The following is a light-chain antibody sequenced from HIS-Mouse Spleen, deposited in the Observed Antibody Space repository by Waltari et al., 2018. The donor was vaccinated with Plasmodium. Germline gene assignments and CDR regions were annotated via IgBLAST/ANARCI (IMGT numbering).Light chain of an antibody. CDR1: QSISSR. J-gene: IGKJ1*01. CDR2: KAS. Sequence: DIQMTQSPPTLSPSVGYRVTITCRASQSISSRLAWYQQKPGKAPKLLIYKASSLESGVPSRFSGSGSGTEFTLTISSLQPDDFATYYCQQYNSYSWTFGQGTKVEIK. V-gene: IGKV1-5*03. CDR3: QQYNSYSWT.